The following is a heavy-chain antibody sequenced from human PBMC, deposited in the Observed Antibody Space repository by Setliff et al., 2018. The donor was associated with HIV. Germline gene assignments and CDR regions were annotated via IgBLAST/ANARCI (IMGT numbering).Heavy chain of an antibody. CDR1: GGSIRSYY. CDR3: ARDSGGYNYGFAVGSFDY. Sequence: PSETLSLTCTVSGGSIRSYYWSWIRQPAGKGLEWIGRIYGSGSTNYNPSLKSRITISIDTSKSQFSLKLTSVAAADTAVYYCARDSGGYNYGFAVGSFDYWGQGALVTVSS. CDR2: IYGSGST. D-gene: IGHD5-18*01. V-gene: IGHV4-4*07. J-gene: IGHJ4*02.